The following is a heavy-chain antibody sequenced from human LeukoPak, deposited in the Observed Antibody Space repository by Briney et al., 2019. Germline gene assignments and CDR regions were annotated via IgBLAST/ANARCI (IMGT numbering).Heavy chain of an antibody. J-gene: IGHJ4*02. V-gene: IGHV5-51*01. Sequence: GESLKISRKGSGYIFTNYWIGWVRQIPGKGLEWMGIIYPADSDTRYRPSFQGQVTISADKSIDAAYLQWSSLKASDTAISYCARRRRWEPIEYWGQGTLVTVSS. D-gene: IGHD1-26*01. CDR1: GYIFTNYW. CDR3: ARRRRWEPIEY. CDR2: IYPADSDT.